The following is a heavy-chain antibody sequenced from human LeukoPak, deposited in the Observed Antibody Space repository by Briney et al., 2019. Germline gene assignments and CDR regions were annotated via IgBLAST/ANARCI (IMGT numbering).Heavy chain of an antibody. D-gene: IGHD3-10*01. CDR1: GVTFSSYG. J-gene: IGHJ4*02. V-gene: IGHV3-30*18. CDR2: ISYDGSNK. CDR3: AKLGDIRGY. Sequence: PGGSLRLPCAASGVTFSSYGMHWLRQAPGKGLEWVAVISYDGSNKYYADSVKGRFTSSRDNSKYTLYLQMTRLRAEDTAVYYCAKLGDIRGYWGQGTLVTVSS.